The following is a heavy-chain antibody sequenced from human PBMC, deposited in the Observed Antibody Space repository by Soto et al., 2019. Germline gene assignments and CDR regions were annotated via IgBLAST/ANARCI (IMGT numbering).Heavy chain of an antibody. CDR1: GFTISNYS. Sequence: PWGPLSLTCTVSGFTISNYSWTWVRQPPGKGPEWIGGIYCNGSSSYTPSLRSRVTFSVDTSKKQFSLSLTSVTAADTAVYGCAKVVSGDYFDYWGQGTLVTVSS. CDR2: IYCNGSS. V-gene: IGHV4-59*01. J-gene: IGHJ4*02. D-gene: IGHD2-21*01. CDR3: AKVVSGDYFDY.